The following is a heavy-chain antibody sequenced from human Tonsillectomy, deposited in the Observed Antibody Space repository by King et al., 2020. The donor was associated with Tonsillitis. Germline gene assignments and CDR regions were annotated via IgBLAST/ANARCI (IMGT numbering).Heavy chain of an antibody. V-gene: IGHV1-69*01. Sequence: MQLVQSVAEVKKPGSSVKVSCKASGGTFSSYAISWVRQAPGQGREWMGGIIPIFVTANYAQKFQGRVTITADESTSTAYMELSSLTSEDTAVYYCARDLPLHNYDILTGYFDHWGQGTLVTVSS. CDR2: IIPIFVTA. D-gene: IGHD3-9*01. CDR1: GGTFSSYA. CDR3: ARDLPLHNYDILTGYFDH. J-gene: IGHJ4*02.